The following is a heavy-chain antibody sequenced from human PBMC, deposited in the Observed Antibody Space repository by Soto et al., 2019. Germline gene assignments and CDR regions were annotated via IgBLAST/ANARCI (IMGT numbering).Heavy chain of an antibody. CDR1: GYTFTGYY. J-gene: IGHJ6*02. V-gene: IGHV1-2*04. Sequence: ASVKVSCKASGYTFTGYYMHWVRQAPGQGLEWMGWINPNSGGTNYAQKFQGWVTMTRDTSISTAYMELSRLRSDDTAVYYCARTGYSRNYYYGMDVWGQGTTVTVSS. D-gene: IGHD5-18*01. CDR2: INPNSGGT. CDR3: ARTGYSRNYYYGMDV.